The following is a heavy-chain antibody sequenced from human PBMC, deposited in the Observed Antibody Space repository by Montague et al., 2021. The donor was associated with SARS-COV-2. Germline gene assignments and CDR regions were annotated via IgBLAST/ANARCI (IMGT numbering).Heavy chain of an antibody. J-gene: IGHJ5*02. V-gene: IGHV1-8*01. Sequence: LVKVSCKASGYTFTSYDINWVRQATGQGLEWMGWMNPNSGNTGYAQKFQGRVTMTRNTSISTAYMELSSLRSEDTAVYYCARGRFRHYYDSSGYYFWFDPWGQGTLVTVSS. CDR1: GYTFTSYD. D-gene: IGHD3-22*01. CDR2: MNPNSGNT. CDR3: ARGRFRHYYDSSGYYFWFDP.